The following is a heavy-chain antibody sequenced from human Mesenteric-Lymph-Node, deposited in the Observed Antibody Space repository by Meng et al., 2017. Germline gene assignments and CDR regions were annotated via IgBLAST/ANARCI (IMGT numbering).Heavy chain of an antibody. Sequence: QVRLQESGPGLVKPLQTLSLTCPVSGGSIRRGDYYWSWIRPPPGKGLEWIGCIYYSGSTYYNPSLKGRVTISVDTSKNQFSLKLSSVTAADTAVYYCARSPRTNYYGSGRYFDYWGQGTLVTVSS. CDR2: IYYSGST. CDR1: GGSIRRGDYY. V-gene: IGHV4-30-4*01. J-gene: IGHJ4*02. D-gene: IGHD3-10*01. CDR3: ARSPRTNYYGSGRYFDY.